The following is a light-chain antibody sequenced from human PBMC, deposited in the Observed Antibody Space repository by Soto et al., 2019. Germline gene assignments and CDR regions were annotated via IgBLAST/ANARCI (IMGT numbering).Light chain of an antibody. CDR2: DVS. Sequence: QSVLAQPASVSGSPGQSITISRTGTSSDVGGYNYVSWYQQHPGKAPKLMIYDVSNRPSGVSNRFSDSKSGNTASLTISGLQAEDEADYYCSSYTSSSTPYVFGTGTKVPVL. CDR3: SSYTSSSTPYV. CDR1: SSDVGGYNY. J-gene: IGLJ1*01. V-gene: IGLV2-14*01.